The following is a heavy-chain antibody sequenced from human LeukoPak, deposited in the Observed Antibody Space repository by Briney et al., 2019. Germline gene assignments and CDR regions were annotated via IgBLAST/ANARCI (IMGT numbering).Heavy chain of an antibody. V-gene: IGHV1-18*01. D-gene: IGHD3-22*01. Sequence: ASVKVSCKASGYTFTSYGISWVRQAPGQGLEWMGWISAYNGNTNYAQKLQGRVTMTTDTSTSTAYMELRSLRSDDTAVYYCARDGYYYGSSGYKHFDYWGQGTLVTVSS. CDR3: ARDGYYYGSSGYKHFDY. J-gene: IGHJ4*02. CDR2: ISAYNGNT. CDR1: GYTFTSYG.